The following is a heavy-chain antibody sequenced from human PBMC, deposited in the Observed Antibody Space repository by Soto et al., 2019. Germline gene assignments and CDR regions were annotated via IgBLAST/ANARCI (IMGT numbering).Heavy chain of an antibody. Sequence: PGGSLRLSCAAYGFTFSSYWMHWVRQAPGKGLVWVSRINSDESSTSYADSVKGRFTISRDNAKNTLYLQMNSLRAEDTAVYYCARSVSDIVVVPAALYYYYYGMDVWGQGTTVTVSS. J-gene: IGHJ6*02. CDR2: INSDESST. D-gene: IGHD2-2*01. CDR3: ARSVSDIVVVPAALYYYYYGMDV. V-gene: IGHV3-74*01. CDR1: GFTFSSYW.